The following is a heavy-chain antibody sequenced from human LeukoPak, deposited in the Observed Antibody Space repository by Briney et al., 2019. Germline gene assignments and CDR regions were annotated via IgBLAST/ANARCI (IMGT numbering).Heavy chain of an antibody. CDR1: GYKFTDDY. Sequence: ASVKVSCKASGYKFTDDYMHWVRQAPGQGLEFMGWINPDSGLTNYAQKFQGRVTMTRDTSISTAYMELSRLRSDDTAVYYCASLITGTSWFDPWGQGALVTVSS. D-gene: IGHD1-7*01. CDR2: INPDSGLT. CDR3: ASLITGTSWFDP. V-gene: IGHV1-2*02. J-gene: IGHJ5*02.